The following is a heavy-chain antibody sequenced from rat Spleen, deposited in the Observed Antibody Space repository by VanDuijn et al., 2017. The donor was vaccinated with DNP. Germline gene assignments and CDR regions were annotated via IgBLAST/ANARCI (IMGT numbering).Heavy chain of an antibody. J-gene: IGHJ3*01. CDR1: GFTFSNND. V-gene: IGHV5-25*01. D-gene: IGHD1-12*03. Sequence: EVPLVESGGGLVQPGRSLKLSCAASGFTFSNNDMAWVRQAPTKGLEWVASISTSGGSTYYRDSVKGRFTVSRDNAKSTLYLQMDSLRSEDTATYYCATSGYGYDGYPFAYWGQGTLVTVSS. CDR3: ATSGYGYDGYPFAY. CDR2: ISTSGGST.